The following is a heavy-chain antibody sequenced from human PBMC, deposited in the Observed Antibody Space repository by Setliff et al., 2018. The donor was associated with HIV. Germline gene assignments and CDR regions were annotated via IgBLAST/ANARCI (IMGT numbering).Heavy chain of an antibody. V-gene: IGHV1-69*13. CDR2: IIPIFGTA. Sequence: RASVKVSCKASGGTFSSYAISWVRQAPGQGLEWMGGIIPIFGTANYAQKFQGRVTITADESTSTAYMELSSLRSEDTAVYYCARPSDTAMVTVGYYYYGMDVWGQGTTVTVSS. CDR1: GGTFSSYA. J-gene: IGHJ6*02. D-gene: IGHD5-18*01. CDR3: ARPSDTAMVTVGYYYYGMDV.